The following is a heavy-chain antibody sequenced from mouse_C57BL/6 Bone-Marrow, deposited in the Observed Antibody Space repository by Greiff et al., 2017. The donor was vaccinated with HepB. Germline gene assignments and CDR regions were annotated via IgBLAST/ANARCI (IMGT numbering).Heavy chain of an antibody. J-gene: IGHJ2*01. D-gene: IGHD1-1*01. CDR3: ARSPTVVARGVDY. CDR1: GYTFTSYW. CDR2: IYPGSGST. Sequence: VQLQQPGAELVKPGASVKMSCKASGYTFTSYWITWVKQRPGQGLEWIGDIYPGSGSTNYNEKFKSKATLTVDTSSSQAYMQRSSLTSEDSAVYYCARSPTVVARGVDYWGQGTTLTVSA. V-gene: IGHV1-55*01.